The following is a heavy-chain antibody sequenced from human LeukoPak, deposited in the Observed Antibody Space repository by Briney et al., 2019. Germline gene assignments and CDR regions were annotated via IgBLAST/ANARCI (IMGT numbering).Heavy chain of an antibody. Sequence: ASVKVSCKASGGTFSNYPIIWVRLAPGRGLECLGGIIPIYGTANYAQMFQGRITLTAQESTATAYMELRSLTSDDTAMYFCATHTGGYNYWWFDIWGQGTLVTASS. CDR1: GGTFSNYP. J-gene: IGHJ5*02. CDR2: IIPIYGTA. V-gene: IGHV1-69*13. D-gene: IGHD5-24*01. CDR3: ATHTGGYNYWWFDI.